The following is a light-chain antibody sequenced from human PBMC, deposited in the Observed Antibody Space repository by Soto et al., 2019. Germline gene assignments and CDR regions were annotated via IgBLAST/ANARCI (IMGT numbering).Light chain of an antibody. CDR1: QYVGSW. J-gene: IGKJ5*01. Sequence: DSHLTQSPATLSASVGDRVTITCRASQYVGSWLALYQQKPGKAPKLLIYKASNLQSGVPSRFSGSGSATEFTLTISSLQPDDSATYYCQRYNGTFGQGTRLEIK. CDR3: QRYNGT. V-gene: IGKV1-5*03. CDR2: KAS.